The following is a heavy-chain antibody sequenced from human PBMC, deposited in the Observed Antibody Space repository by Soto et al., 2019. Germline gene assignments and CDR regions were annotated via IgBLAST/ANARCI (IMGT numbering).Heavy chain of an antibody. CDR1: GFTFSSYG. J-gene: IGHJ3*02. V-gene: IGHV3-33*01. CDR3: ARGSGYESISAFDI. Sequence: QVQLVESGGGVVQPGRSLRLSCAASGFTFSSYGMHWVRQAPGKGLEWVAVIWYDGSNKYYADSVKGRFTISRDNSKNTLYLQMNSLRAEDTAGYYCARGSGYESISAFDIWGQGTMVTVSS. D-gene: IGHD3-22*01. CDR2: IWYDGSNK.